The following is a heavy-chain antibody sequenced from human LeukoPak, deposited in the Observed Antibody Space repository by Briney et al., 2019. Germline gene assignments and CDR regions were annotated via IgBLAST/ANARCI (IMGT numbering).Heavy chain of an antibody. V-gene: IGHV1-18*01. CDR3: ATGRFGVVLDAFDI. J-gene: IGHJ3*02. Sequence: GASVKVSCKASGYTFTSYGISWVRQAPGQGLEWMGWISAYNGNTNYAQKFQGRVTMTEDTSTDTAYMELSSLRSEDTAVYYCATGRFGVVLDAFDIWGQGTMVTVSS. D-gene: IGHD3-3*01. CDR2: ISAYNGNT. CDR1: GYTFTSYG.